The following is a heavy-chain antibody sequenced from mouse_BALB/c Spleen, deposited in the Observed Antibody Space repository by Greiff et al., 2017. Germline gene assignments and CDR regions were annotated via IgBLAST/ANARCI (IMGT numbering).Heavy chain of an antibody. Sequence: DVKLQESGPGLVKPSQSLSLTCSVTGYSITSGYYWNWIRQFPGNKLEWMGYISYDGSNNYNPSLKNRISITRDTSKNQFFLKLNSVTTEDTATYYCARGGTNYFDYWGQGTTLTVSS. CDR3: ARGGTNYFDY. D-gene: IGHD4-1*01. V-gene: IGHV3-6*02. CDR1: GYSITSGYY. CDR2: ISYDGSN. J-gene: IGHJ2*01.